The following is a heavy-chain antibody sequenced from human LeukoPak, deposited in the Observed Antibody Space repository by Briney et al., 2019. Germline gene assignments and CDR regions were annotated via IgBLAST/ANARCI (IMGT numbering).Heavy chain of an antibody. J-gene: IGHJ4*02. CDR2: IRYDGSNK. CDR1: GFTFSSYG. CDR3: AKDLDYGDAYFDY. Sequence: GGSLRLSCAASGFTFSSYGMHWVRQAPGKGLEWVSFIRYDGSNKYYADSVKGRFTISRDDSKNTLYLQMNSLRAEDTAVYYCAKDLDYGDAYFDYWGQGTLVTVSS. V-gene: IGHV3-30*02. D-gene: IGHD4-17*01.